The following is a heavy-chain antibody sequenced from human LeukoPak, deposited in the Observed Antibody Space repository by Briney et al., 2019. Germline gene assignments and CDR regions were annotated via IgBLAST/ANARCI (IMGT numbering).Heavy chain of an antibody. CDR1: GYTFTSYG. Sequence: ASVKVSCKASGYTFTSYGISWVRQAPGQGLEWMGWISAYNGNTNYAQKLQGRVTMTTDTSTSTAYMELRSLRSDDTAVYYCARGGLLGRYFDWLSPPPYYFDYWGQGTLVTVSS. J-gene: IGHJ4*02. CDR3: ARGGLLGRYFDWLSPPPYYFDY. CDR2: ISAYNGNT. D-gene: IGHD3-9*01. V-gene: IGHV1-18*01.